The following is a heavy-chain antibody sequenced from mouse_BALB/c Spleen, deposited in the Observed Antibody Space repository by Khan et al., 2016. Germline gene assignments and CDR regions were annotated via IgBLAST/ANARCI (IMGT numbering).Heavy chain of an antibody. CDR2: ISYSGST. Sequence: EVKLVESGPSLVKPSQTLALACSVTGDSITSGYWNWIRKLPGKKLEYIGYISYSGSTYYNPSLKSRISITRDTSKNQYYLQLKSVTTEDTASYYCASYLLNFFDYWGQGTTLTVS. CDR3: ASYLLNFFDY. CDR1: GDSITSGY. J-gene: IGHJ2*01. D-gene: IGHD2-1*01. V-gene: IGHV3-8*02.